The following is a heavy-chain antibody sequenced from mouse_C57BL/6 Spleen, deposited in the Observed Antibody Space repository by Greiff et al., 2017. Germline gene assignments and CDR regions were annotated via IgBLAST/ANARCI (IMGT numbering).Heavy chain of an antibody. Sequence: VHLVESGPGLVQPSQSLSITCTVSGFSLTSYGVHWVRQSPGKGLEWLGVIWRGGSTDYNAAFMSRLSITKDNSKSQVFFKMNSLQADDTAIYYCAKESYYSNLGAMDYWGQGTSVTVSS. CDR3: AKESYYSNLGAMDY. CDR2: IWRGGST. CDR1: GFSLTSYG. V-gene: IGHV2-5*01. J-gene: IGHJ4*01. D-gene: IGHD2-5*01.